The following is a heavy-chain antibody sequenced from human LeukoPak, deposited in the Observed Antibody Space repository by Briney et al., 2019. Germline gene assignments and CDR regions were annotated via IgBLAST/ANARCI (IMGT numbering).Heavy chain of an antibody. D-gene: IGHD5-24*01. CDR1: GFTFDDYA. CDR2: ISWNSGSI. Sequence: GRSLRLSCAASGFTFDDYAMHWVRQAPGKGLEWVSGISWNSGSIGYADSVKGRFTISRDNAKNSLYLQMNSLRAEDMALYYCAKGLRGEMATIIDYWGQGTLVTVSS. CDR3: AKGLRGEMATIIDY. V-gene: IGHV3-9*03. J-gene: IGHJ4*02.